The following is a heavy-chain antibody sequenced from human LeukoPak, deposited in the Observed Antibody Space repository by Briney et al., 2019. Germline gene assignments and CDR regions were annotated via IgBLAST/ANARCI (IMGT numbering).Heavy chain of an antibody. J-gene: IGHJ2*01. CDR3: ARVTVTGTYWFFDL. CDR2: ISSSGSYI. CDR1: GFTFSTYS. V-gene: IGHV3-21*01. D-gene: IGHD7-27*01. Sequence: GGSLRLSCAASGFTFSTYSMNWVRQAPGKGLEWVSSISSSGSYIYYADSVKGLFTISRDKAKDSLYLQMSSLRAEDTAVYYCARVTVTGTYWFFDLWGRGTLVTVSS.